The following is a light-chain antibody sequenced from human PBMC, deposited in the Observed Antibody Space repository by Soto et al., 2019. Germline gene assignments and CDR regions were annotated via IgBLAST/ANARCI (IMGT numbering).Light chain of an antibody. J-gene: IGKJ5*01. CDR1: QSVSSSY. Sequence: IVFTQSPCTLSLSPGERATLSCRASQSVSSSYLAWYQQKPGQAPRLLIYGASSRATGIPDRFSGSGSGTDFTLTISRLEPEDFAVYYCQQYGSSPPITFCQGTRLEI. V-gene: IGKV3-20*01. CDR2: GAS. CDR3: QQYGSSPPIT.